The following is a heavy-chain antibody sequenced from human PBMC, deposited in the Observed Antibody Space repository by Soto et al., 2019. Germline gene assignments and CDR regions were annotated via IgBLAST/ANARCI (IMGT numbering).Heavy chain of an antibody. V-gene: IGHV1-46*01. CDR2: VNPTFGVT. J-gene: IGHJ5*01. CDR3: ARVTYGDYNFLDS. Sequence: QALLIQSGAEVRRPGAAVKISCKASENTFTNFFFHWVRQAPGRSLEWLGMVNPTFGVTKYEQRFQGRLSMTGDTSTSTLFLEVRGLTSNDTALYFCARVTYGDYNFLDSWGQGTLVTVSS. D-gene: IGHD4-17*01. CDR1: ENTFTNFF.